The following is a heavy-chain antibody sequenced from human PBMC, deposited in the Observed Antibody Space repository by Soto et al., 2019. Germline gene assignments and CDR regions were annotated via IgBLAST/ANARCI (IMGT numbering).Heavy chain of an antibody. J-gene: IGHJ4*02. CDR3: ARPFSEFSARIDY. Sequence: PSETLSLTCTVSGGSISSSSYYWGWIRQPPGKGLEWIGSIYYSGGTYYNPSLKSRVTISVDTSKNQFSLKLSSVTAADTAVYYCARPFSEFSARIDYWGQGTLVTVSS. CDR1: GGSISSSSYY. D-gene: IGHD1-26*01. CDR2: IYYSGGT. V-gene: IGHV4-39*01.